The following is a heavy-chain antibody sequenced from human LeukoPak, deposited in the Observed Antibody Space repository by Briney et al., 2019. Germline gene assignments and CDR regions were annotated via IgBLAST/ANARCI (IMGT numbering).Heavy chain of an antibody. CDR1: GFTFSSYG. Sequence: GRSLRLSCAASGFTFSSYGMHWVRQAPGKGLEWVAVIWYDGSNKYYADSVKGRFTISRDNSKNTLYLQMNSLRAEDTAVYYCAREVDTMVRGRGGMDVWGQGTTVTVSS. D-gene: IGHD3-10*01. CDR2: IWYDGSNK. J-gene: IGHJ6*02. CDR3: AREVDTMVRGRGGMDV. V-gene: IGHV3-33*01.